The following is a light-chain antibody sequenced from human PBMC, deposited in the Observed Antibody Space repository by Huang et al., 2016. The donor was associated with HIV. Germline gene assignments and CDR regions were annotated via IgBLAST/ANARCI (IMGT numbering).Light chain of an antibody. J-gene: IGKJ4*01. Sequence: IVMTQTPATLPVSPGGRATLSCRASQSVSINLAWYQQKPGQTPRLIIYGSTTRATGVPARFSGSGSGTDFTLTINSLHSEDCGIYYCQQYNNWHLTFGGGTKV. CDR1: QSVSIN. CDR2: GST. V-gene: IGKV3-15*01. CDR3: QQYNNWHLT.